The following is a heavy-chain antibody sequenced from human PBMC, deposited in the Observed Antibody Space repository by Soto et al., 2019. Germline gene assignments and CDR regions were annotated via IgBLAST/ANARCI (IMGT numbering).Heavy chain of an antibody. CDR1: GFTLSIYG. V-gene: IGHV3-64*01. CDR2: ISNNGGST. Sequence: GGSLRLSCGASGFTLSIYGMHWVRQAPGKGLEHVSFISNNGGSTYYANSVKDRFIISRDNSKNTLYLQLGSLRTDDMAVYYCVRGPSSGAFDIWGQGTTVTVSS. CDR3: VRGPSSGAFDI. J-gene: IGHJ3*02.